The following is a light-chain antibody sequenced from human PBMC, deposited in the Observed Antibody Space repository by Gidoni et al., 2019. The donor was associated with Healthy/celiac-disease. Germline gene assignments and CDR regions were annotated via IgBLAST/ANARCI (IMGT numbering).Light chain of an antibody. V-gene: IGLV3-1*01. CDR3: QAWDSSVV. Sequence: SYELPQPPSVSVSPGQTASITCSGDKLGDKYACWYQQKPGQSPVLVIYQESKRPSGIPERFSGSNSGNTATLTISGTQAMDEADYYCQAWDSSVVFGGGTKLTVL. CDR1: KLGDKY. CDR2: QES. J-gene: IGLJ2*01.